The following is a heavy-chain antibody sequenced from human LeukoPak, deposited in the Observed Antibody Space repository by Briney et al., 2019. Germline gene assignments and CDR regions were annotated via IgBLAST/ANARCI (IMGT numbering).Heavy chain of an antibody. D-gene: IGHD5-18*01. Sequence: PSETLSLTCTVSGGSISSSSYYWGWIRQPPGKGLEWIGSIYYSGSTYYNPSLKSRVTISVDTSKNQFSLKLSSVTAADTAVYYCASTPRGYSYGYFYWLDPWGQGTLVTVSS. CDR2: IYYSGST. V-gene: IGHV4-39*01. CDR1: GGSISSSSYY. CDR3: ASTPRGYSYGYFYWLDP. J-gene: IGHJ5*02.